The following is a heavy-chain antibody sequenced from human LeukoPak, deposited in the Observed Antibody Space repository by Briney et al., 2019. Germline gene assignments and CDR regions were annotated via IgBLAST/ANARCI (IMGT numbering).Heavy chain of an antibody. Sequence: PGGSLRLSCAASGFTFSSYGMHWVRQAPGKGLEWVAAISYDGSNKYYADSVKGRFTISRDNSKNTLYLQMNSLRAEDTAVYYCAKPYGDYLWIDYWGQGTLVTVSS. J-gene: IGHJ4*02. V-gene: IGHV3-30*18. CDR1: GFTFSSYG. D-gene: IGHD4-17*01. CDR2: ISYDGSNK. CDR3: AKPYGDYLWIDY.